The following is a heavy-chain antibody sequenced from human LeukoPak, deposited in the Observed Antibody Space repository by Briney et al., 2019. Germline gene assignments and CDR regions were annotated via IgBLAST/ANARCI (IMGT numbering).Heavy chain of an antibody. Sequence: GGSLRLSCAASGFTFSSYAMHWVRQAPGKGLEWVAVISYDGSNKYYADSVKGRFTISRDNSKNTLYLQMNSLRAEDTAVYYCARGGPMVRGVITPWGQGTLVTVSS. CDR2: ISYDGSNK. D-gene: IGHD3-10*01. V-gene: IGHV3-30*04. CDR3: ARGGPMVRGVITP. J-gene: IGHJ5*02. CDR1: GFTFSSYA.